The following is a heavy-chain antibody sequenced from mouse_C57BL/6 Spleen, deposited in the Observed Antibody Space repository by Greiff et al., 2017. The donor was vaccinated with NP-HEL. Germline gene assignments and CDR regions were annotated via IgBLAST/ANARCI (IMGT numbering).Heavy chain of an antibody. Sequence: EVKLMESGPGLVKPSQSLSLTCSVTGYSITSGYYWNWIRQFPGNKLEWMGYISYDGSNNYNPSLKNRISITRDTSKNQFFLKLNSVTTEDTATYYCASYYYGSSHWYFDVWGTGTTVTVSS. CDR1: GYSITSGYY. D-gene: IGHD1-1*01. CDR3: ASYYYGSSHWYFDV. V-gene: IGHV3-6*01. CDR2: ISYDGSN. J-gene: IGHJ1*03.